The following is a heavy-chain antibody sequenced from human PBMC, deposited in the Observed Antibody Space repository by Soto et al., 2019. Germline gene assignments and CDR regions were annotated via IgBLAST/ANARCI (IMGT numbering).Heavy chain of an antibody. Sequence: QVQLVESGGGVVQPGRSLRVSCAASGFTFSIYAMHWVRQAPGTGLEWVAVISYDGTKTYYADSVKGRFTISRDNSKXXXXXXXXXXXXXXXXXXXXXXXXGPRRQWLIDPFDYWGQGTLVTV. V-gene: IGHV3-30*03. D-gene: IGHD6-19*01. CDR2: ISYDGTKT. CDR1: GFTFSIYA. J-gene: IGHJ4*02. CDR3: XXXXGPRRQWLIDPFDY.